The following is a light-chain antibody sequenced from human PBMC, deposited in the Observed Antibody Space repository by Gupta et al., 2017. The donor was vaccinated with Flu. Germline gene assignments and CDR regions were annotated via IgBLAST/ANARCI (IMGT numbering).Light chain of an antibody. CDR3: QVGDTNSDHWV. CDR2: DDR. J-gene: IGLJ3*02. V-gene: IGLV3-21*02. CDR1: KIGSKS. Sequence: TAMGTGIGNKIGSKSVLCSQLVPGQSPVLLIYDDRYRNAAIPARFSGSKSGNTATLTISRVEAGDEADYYCQVGDTNSDHWVFGGGTKRTVL.